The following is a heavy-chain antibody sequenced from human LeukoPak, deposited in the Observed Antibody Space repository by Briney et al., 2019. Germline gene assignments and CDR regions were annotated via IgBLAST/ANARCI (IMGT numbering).Heavy chain of an antibody. V-gene: IGHV4-39*01. J-gene: IGHJ5*02. CDR2: IYYSGST. D-gene: IGHD3-22*01. CDR3: ARHFGGYYYDSSGSPGWFDP. CDR1: GGSISSSRYY. Sequence: SETLSLTCTVSGGSISSSRYYWGWIRQPPGKGLEWIGSIYYSGSTYYNPSLKSRVTISVDTSKNQFSLKLSSVTAADTAVYYCARHFGGYYYDSSGSPGWFDPWGQGTLVTVSS.